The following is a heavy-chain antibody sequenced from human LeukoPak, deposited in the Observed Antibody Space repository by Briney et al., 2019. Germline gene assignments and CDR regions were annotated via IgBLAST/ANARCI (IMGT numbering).Heavy chain of an antibody. CDR1: GFTFSNTA. CDR3: ARDLLKILAYCGGDCYSLGDAFDI. J-gene: IGHJ3*02. CDR2: INSDGSST. V-gene: IGHV3-74*01. Sequence: GGSLSLSCAASGFTFSNTAFTWVRQAPGKGLVGVSRINSDGSSTSYADSVKGRFTISRDNAKNTLYLQMNSLRAEDTAVYYCARDLLKILAYCGGDCYSLGDAFDIWGQGTMVTVSS. D-gene: IGHD2-21*02.